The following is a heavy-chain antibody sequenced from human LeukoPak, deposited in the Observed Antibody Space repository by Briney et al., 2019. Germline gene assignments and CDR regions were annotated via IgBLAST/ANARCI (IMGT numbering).Heavy chain of an antibody. CDR3: SLLLWFGELGSSFDY. CDR1: GFTFSSYG. D-gene: IGHD3-10*01. V-gene: IGHV3-30*02. CDR2: IRYDGSNK. Sequence: GGSLRLSCAASGFTFSSYGMHWVRQAPGKGLEWVAFIRYDGSNKYYADSVKGRFTISRDNSKNTLYLQMNSLRAEDTAVYYCSLLLWFGELGSSFDYWGQGTLVTVSS. J-gene: IGHJ4*02.